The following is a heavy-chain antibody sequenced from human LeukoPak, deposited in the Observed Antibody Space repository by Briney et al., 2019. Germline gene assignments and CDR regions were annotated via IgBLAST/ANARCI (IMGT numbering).Heavy chain of an antibody. CDR3: VKSGTTGSFLNYNGMDV. CDR1: GFTFSSYA. J-gene: IGHJ6*02. V-gene: IGHV3-64D*06. CDR2: ISRNGGST. Sequence: GGSLRLSCLASGFTFSSYAMHWVRQAAEKGLVYVSVISRNGGSTYYVDSVKGRFTISRDNSKNTLYLQMSSLRAEDTAVYYCVKSGTTGSFLNYNGMDVWGQGTTVTVSS. D-gene: IGHD2-2*01.